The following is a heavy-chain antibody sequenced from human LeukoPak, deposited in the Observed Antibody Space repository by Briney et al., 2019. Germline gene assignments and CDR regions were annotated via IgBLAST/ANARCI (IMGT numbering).Heavy chain of an antibody. V-gene: IGHV3-23*01. D-gene: IGHD3-10*01. CDR1: GFTFSSYA. J-gene: IGHJ4*02. CDR2: FSGSGGST. CDR3: ARSPSFYGSVFDF. Sequence: GGSLRLSCAASGFTFSSYAMSWVRQAPGKGLEWVSAFSGSGGSTYYADSVKGRFTISRDNSKNTLFLQMNSLRADDTAVYYCARSPSFYGSVFDFWGQGTLVTVSS.